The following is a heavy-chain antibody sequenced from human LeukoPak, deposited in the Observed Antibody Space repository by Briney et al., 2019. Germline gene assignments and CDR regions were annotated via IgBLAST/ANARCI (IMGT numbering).Heavy chain of an antibody. V-gene: IGHV3-23*01. CDR3: AKDQYFDWLNWSDP. Sequence: GGSLRLSCAASGFTFSSFAMSWVRQAPGKGLEWVSAISGSGGTTYYADSVKGRFTISRDNSKNTLYLQMNSLRAEDTAVYYCAKDQYFDWLNWSDPWGQGTLVTVSS. CDR1: GFTFSSFA. D-gene: IGHD3-9*01. CDR2: ISGSGGTT. J-gene: IGHJ5*02.